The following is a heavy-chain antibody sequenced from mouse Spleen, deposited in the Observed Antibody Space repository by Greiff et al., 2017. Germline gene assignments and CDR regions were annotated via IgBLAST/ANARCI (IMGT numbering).Heavy chain of an antibody. CDR2: ISGGGSYT. V-gene: IGHV5-9-2*01. CDR3: ARHNYGSSTWFAY. J-gene: IGHJ3*01. D-gene: IGHD1-1*01. CDR1: GFTFSSYG. Sequence: EVHLVESGGGLVKPGGSLKLSCAASGFTFSSYGMSWVRQTPEKRLEWVATISGGGSYTYYPDSVKGRFTISRDNAKNNLYLQMSSLRSEDTALYYCARHNYGSSTWFAYWGQGTLVTVSA.